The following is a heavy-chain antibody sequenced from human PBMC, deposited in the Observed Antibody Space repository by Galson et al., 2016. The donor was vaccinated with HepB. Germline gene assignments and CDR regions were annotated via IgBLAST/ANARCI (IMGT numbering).Heavy chain of an antibody. CDR1: ADSVSSNSAG. CDR3: ARSYLLGRGFGS. CDR2: AYYRSTWHF. D-gene: IGHD2-15*01. J-gene: IGHJ4*02. V-gene: IGHV6-1*01. Sequence: CAIPADSVSSNSAGWYWIRQSPSTGLKWLGRAYYRSTWHFDYAESVKGRITINPDTAKNQFSLQLNSVTPEDTAIYYCARSYLLGRGFGSWGQGTLVIVSS.